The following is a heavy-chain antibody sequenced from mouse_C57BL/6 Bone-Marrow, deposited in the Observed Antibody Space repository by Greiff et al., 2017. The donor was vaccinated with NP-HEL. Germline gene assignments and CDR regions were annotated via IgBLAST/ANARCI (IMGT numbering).Heavy chain of an antibody. CDR2: IYPSDSET. D-gene: IGHD4-1*01. CDR3: ARSGTLYAMDY. CDR1: GYTFTSYW. J-gene: IGHJ4*01. Sequence: QVQLQQPGVELVRPGSSVKLSCKASGYTFTSYWMDWVKQRPGQGLEWIGNIYPSDSETHYNQKFKDKATLTVDKSSSTAYMQLSSLTSEDSAVYYCARSGTLYAMDYWGQGTSVTVSS. V-gene: IGHV1-61*01.